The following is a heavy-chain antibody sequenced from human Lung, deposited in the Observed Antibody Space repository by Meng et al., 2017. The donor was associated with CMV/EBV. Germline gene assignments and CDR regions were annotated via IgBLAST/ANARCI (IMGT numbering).Heavy chain of an antibody. J-gene: IGHJ4*02. CDR3: ARVMVNYDYVWGSYRYTHYLDY. CDR2: INHSGST. D-gene: IGHD3-16*02. V-gene: IGHV4-34*01. CDR1: YY. Sequence: YYWSWIRQPPGKGLEWIGEINHSGSTNYNPSLKSRVPISVATSKNQFSLKLSSVTAADTAVYYCARVMVNYDYVWGSYRYTHYLDYWGQGTLVTVSS.